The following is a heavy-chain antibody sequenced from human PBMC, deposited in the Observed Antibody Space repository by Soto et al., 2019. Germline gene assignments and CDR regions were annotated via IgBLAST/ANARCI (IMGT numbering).Heavy chain of an antibody. D-gene: IGHD3-3*02. CDR1: GRSKISYD. CDR3: AREGDGRHFFFDS. J-gene: IGHJ4*02. Sequence: QLQESGPGLVKPSETLSLTCNVSGRSKISYDWSWIRQPAWKGLEWIGRIYTGWNTNYNPSLKSRVTMSVDTSKSQLSLSLTSVTAADTAVYYCAREGDGRHFFFDSWCQGTLVTVSS. V-gene: IGHV4-4*07. CDR2: IYTGWNT.